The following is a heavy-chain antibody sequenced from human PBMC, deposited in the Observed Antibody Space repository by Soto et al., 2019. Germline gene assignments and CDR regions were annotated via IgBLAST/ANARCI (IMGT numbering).Heavy chain of an antibody. J-gene: IGHJ4*02. Sequence: SGPTLVNPTQTLTLTCTFSGFSLVTSGVGVGWIRQPPGKALEWLALIYWNDDKRYSPSLKSRLTITKDTSKNQVVLTMTNIDSVDTATYYCAHTRIVVVIKRRYYFDCWFQGTLVTVSS. V-gene: IGHV2-5*01. CDR3: AHTRIVVVIKRRYYFDC. CDR2: IYWNDDK. CDR1: GFSLVTSGVG. D-gene: IGHD3-22*01.